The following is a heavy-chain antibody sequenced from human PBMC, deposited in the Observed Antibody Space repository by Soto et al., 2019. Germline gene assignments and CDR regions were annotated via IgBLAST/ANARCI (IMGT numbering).Heavy chain of an antibody. Sequence: SETLSLTCTVSGGSISSGGYYWSWIRQHPGKGLEWIGYIYYSGSTYYNPSLKSRVTISVDTSKNQFSLKLSSVTAADTAVYYCARVNGVVQTFDYWGQGTLVTVSS. V-gene: IGHV4-30-4*08. D-gene: IGHD3-3*01. CDR3: ARVNGVVQTFDY. CDR2: IYYSGST. CDR1: GGSISSGGYY. J-gene: IGHJ4*02.